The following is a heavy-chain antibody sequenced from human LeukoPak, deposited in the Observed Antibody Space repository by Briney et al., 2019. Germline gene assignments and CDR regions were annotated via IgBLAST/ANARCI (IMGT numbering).Heavy chain of an antibody. CDR2: ISSSSSYI. CDR3: AGDRADLYYDYVWGSYHWFDP. J-gene: IGHJ5*02. D-gene: IGHD3-16*02. V-gene: IGHV3-21*01. Sequence: GGSLRLSCAASGFTFSSYEMNWVRPAPGKGLEWVSSISSSSSYIYYADSVKGRFTISRDNAKNSLYLQMNSLRAEDTAVYYCAGDRADLYYDYVWGSYHWFDPWGQGTLVTVSS. CDR1: GFTFSSYE.